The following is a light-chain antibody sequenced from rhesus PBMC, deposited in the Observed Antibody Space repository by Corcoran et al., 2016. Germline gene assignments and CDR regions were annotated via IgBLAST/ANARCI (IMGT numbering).Light chain of an antibody. CDR1: RSDIGGYNH. CDR2: DVN. V-gene: IGLV2-23*01. CDR3: SSYAGNNTFI. Sequence: QAALTQPPSVSGSPGQSVTISCTGTRSDIGGYNHVSWYQQPPGIAPRLMIYDVNQRPSGVSDRLSASKSGNTASLTISALQAEDEALYFCSSYAGNNTFIFGVGTRLTVL. J-gene: IGLJ1*01.